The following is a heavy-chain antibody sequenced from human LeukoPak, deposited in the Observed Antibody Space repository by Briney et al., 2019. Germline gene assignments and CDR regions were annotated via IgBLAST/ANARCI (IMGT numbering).Heavy chain of an antibody. J-gene: IGHJ4*02. D-gene: IGHD3-16*01. CDR2: ISAYNGDT. CDR3: ARVRYRLAETYIDY. CDR1: GYTFKTYG. Sequence: VASVKVSCKASGYTFKTYGITWVRQAPGQGLEWMGWISAYNGDTKSAQNVQGRVTMTTDASTSTAYMELRSLRSDDTAVYYCARVRYRLAETYIDYWGQGTLVTVSS. V-gene: IGHV1-18*01.